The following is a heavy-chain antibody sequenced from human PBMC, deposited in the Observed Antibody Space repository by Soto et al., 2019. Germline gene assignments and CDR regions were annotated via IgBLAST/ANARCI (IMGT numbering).Heavy chain of an antibody. Sequence: ASVKVSCKASGGTFSSYAISWVRQAPGQGLEWMGGIIPIFGTANYAQKFQGRVTITADESTSTAYMELSSLRSEDTAVYYCARDQRPYYDSSGYYQYYFDYWGQGTLVTVSS. CDR3: ARDQRPYYDSSGYYQYYFDY. CDR2: IIPIFGTA. V-gene: IGHV1-69*13. J-gene: IGHJ4*02. CDR1: GGTFSSYA. D-gene: IGHD3-22*01.